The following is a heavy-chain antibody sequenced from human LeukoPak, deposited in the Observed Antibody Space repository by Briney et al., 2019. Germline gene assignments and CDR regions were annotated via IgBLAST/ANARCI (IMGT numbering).Heavy chain of an antibody. D-gene: IGHD2-2*01. V-gene: IGHV1-69*13. CDR3: ARGGGSCSSTSCPGVD. CDR1: GGTFSSYA. J-gene: IGHJ4*02. CDR2: IIPIFGTA. Sequence: SVKVSCKASGGTFSSYAISWVRQAPGQGLEWMGGIIPIFGTANYAQKFQGRVTITADESTSTAYMELSSLRSEDTAVYYCARGGGSCSSTSCPGVDWGQGTLVTVSS.